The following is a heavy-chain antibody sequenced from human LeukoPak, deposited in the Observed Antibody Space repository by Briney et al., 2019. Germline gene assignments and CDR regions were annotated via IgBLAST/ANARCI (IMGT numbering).Heavy chain of an antibody. CDR3: ARGRYYDSSGYQYLNFDY. CDR2: IYYSGST. D-gene: IGHD3-22*01. V-gene: IGHV4-39*07. J-gene: IGHJ4*02. Sequence: PSETLSLTCTVSGGSISSSSYYWGWIRQPPGKGLEWIGGIYYSGSTYYNPSLKSRVTISVDTSKNQFSLKLSSVTAADTAVYYCARGRYYDSSGYQYLNFDYWGQGTLVTVSS. CDR1: GGSISSSSYY.